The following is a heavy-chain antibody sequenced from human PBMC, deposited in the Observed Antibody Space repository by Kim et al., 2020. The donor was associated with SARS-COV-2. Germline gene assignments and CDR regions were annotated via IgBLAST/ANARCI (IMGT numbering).Heavy chain of an antibody. Sequence: SLKVRVTISVDTSKNQFSLKLSSGTAADTAVYYCARDHYGSGRQLYGMDVWGQGTTVTVSS. CDR3: ARDHYGSGRQLYGMDV. D-gene: IGHD3-10*01. J-gene: IGHJ6*02. V-gene: IGHV4-59*01.